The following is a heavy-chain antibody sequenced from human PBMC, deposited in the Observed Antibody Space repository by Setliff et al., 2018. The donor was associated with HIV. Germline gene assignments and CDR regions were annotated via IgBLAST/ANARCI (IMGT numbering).Heavy chain of an antibody. Sequence: SETLSLTCTVSGGSISSSSYYWGWIRQPPGKGLEWIGSIYYSGSTYYNPSLKSRVTISVDTSKNQFSLELSSVTAADTAVYYCARLTTVTNYYYYYMDVWGKGTTVTVSS. CDR2: IYYSGST. CDR1: GGSISSSSYY. CDR3: ARLTTVTNYYYYYMDV. J-gene: IGHJ6*03. V-gene: IGHV4-39*01. D-gene: IGHD4-4*01.